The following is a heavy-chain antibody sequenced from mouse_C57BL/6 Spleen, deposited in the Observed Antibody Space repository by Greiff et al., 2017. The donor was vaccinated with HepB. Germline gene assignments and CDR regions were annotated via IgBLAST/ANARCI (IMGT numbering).Heavy chain of an antibody. CDR2: IYPGDGDT. CDR3: ARKGSSYVPFAY. D-gene: IGHD1-1*01. J-gene: IGHJ3*01. V-gene: IGHV1-82*01. Sequence: QVQLKESGPELVKPGASVKISCKASGYAFSSSWMNWVKQRPGKGLEWIGRIYPGDGDTNYNGKFKGKATLTADKSSSTAYMQLSSLTSEDSAVYFCARKGSSYVPFAYWGQGTLVTVSA. CDR1: GYAFSSSW.